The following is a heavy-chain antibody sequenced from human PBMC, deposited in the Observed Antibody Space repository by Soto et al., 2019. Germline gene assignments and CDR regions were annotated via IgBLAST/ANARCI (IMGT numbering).Heavy chain of an antibody. Sequence: EVQLVESGGGLAQPGGSLRLSCAASGFSLNGYAMNWVRQAPGRGLEWVSYISSSSGAIDYADSVKGRFTVSRDNAKNLLYLQMNSLRAEDTALYYGARDPSVGSTFYYYMDVWGEGTPVTVSS. D-gene: IGHD6-13*01. V-gene: IGHV3-48*01. CDR2: ISSSSGAI. CDR3: ARDPSVGSTFYYYMDV. CDR1: GFSLNGYA. J-gene: IGHJ6*03.